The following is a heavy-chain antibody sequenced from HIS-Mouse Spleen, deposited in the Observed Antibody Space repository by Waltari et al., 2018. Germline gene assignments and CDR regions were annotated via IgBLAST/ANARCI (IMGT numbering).Heavy chain of an antibody. J-gene: IGHJ3*02. Sequence: QVQLVQSGAGVKKPGSSVKVSCKASGGTFSSYAISRVRQAPGQGLEWMGRIIPIFGTANYARKFQGRGTITAAESTSTAYMERRSLRSEDTAVYDCAGGNEGALVAFDSWGQGAMVSVSS. V-gene: IGHV1-69*01. CDR3: AGGNEGALVAFDS. CDR2: IIPIFGTA. D-gene: IGHD1-1*01. CDR1: GGTFSSYA.